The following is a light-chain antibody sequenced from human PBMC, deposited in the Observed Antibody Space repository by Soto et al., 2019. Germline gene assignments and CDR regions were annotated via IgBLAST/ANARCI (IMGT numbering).Light chain of an antibody. CDR1: SSNIGSNY. V-gene: IGLV1-51*01. CDR3: GTWDNSLSACV. Sequence: QSVLTQPPSVSAAPGQKVTISCSGSSSNIGSNYVSWYQQLPGTAPKFLIYDNNKRPSGIPDRFSGSKSGTSATLGITGPQTGDEADHYCGTWDNSLSACVFGGGTKLTVL. CDR2: DNN. J-gene: IGLJ2*01.